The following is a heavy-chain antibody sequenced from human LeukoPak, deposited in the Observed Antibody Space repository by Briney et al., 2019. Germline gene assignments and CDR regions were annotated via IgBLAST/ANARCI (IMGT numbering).Heavy chain of an antibody. CDR3: ATTPLWFGELPDDY. J-gene: IGHJ4*02. CDR1: GFTFSSYA. V-gene: IGHV3-23*01. D-gene: IGHD3-10*01. CDR2: ISGSGGST. Sequence: PGGSLRLSCAASGFTFSSYAMSWVRQAPGEGLEWVSAISGSGGSTYYADSVKGRFTISRDNSKNTLYLQMNSLRAEDTAVYYCATTPLWFGELPDDYWGQGTLVTVSS.